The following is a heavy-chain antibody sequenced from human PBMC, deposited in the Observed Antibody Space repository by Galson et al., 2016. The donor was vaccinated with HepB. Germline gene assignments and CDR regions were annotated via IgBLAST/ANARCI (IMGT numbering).Heavy chain of an antibody. CDR3: TTVPVGDYYYFMDV. CDR1: GFSFSSYG. D-gene: IGHD1-26*01. Sequence: SLRLSCAASGFSFSSYGMQWVRQAPGKGLEWVSAIRPGGSSTFYADSVKGRFTISRDDSTDTLYLRMNSLRAEDTAVYYCTTVPVGDYYYFMDVWGKGTTVTVSS. J-gene: IGHJ6*03. CDR2: IRPGGSST. V-gene: IGHV3-NL1*01.